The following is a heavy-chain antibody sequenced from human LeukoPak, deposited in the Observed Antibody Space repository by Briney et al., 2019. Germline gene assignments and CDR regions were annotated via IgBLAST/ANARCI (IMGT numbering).Heavy chain of an antibody. CDR3: ARLGAALDY. J-gene: IGHJ4*02. CDR1: GVTFDDYG. V-gene: IGHV3-20*04. Sequence: GGSLRLSCAASGVTFDDYGKSWVRQAPGKGLEWVSGIDWNGGSTDYADSVKGRFTIFRDNAKNSLYLQMNSLRAEDTALYYCARLGAALDYWGQGTLVTVSS. D-gene: IGHD1-26*01. CDR2: IDWNGGST.